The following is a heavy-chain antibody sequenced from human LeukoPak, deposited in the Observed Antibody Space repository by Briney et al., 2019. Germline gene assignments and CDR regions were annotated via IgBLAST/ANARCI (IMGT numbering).Heavy chain of an antibody. CDR1: GYTFTGYY. D-gene: IGHD3-22*01. CDR3: ARGRNSVYYFNVVAPSYFDY. Sequence: ASVKVSCKASGYTFTGYYMHWARQAPGQGLEWMGRINPNSGRTNYAQKFQGRVTMTRDTSINTAYMDLSRLRSDDTAVYYCARGRNSVYYFNVVAPSYFDYWGQGTLVTVSS. CDR2: INPNSGRT. J-gene: IGHJ4*02. V-gene: IGHV1-2*06.